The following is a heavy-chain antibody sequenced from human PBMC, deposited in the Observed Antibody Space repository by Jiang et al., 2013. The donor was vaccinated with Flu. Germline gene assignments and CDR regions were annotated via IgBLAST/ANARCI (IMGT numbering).Heavy chain of an antibody. Sequence: KKPGESLKISCKVSGYSFTNYWIGWVRQMPGRGPEWMGIIYPGDSDTTYSPSFQGQVTLSVDESISTAYLQWSSLKAADTAMYFCARRGYSYSFDYWGQGTLVTVSS. CDR2: IYPGDSDT. CDR1: GYSFTNYW. V-gene: IGHV5-51*01. D-gene: IGHD5-18*01. CDR3: ARRGYSYSFDY. J-gene: IGHJ4*02.